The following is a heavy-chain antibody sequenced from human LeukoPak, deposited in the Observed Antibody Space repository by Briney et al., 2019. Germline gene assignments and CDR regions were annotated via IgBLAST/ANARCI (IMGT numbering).Heavy chain of an antibody. CDR1: GGSFSGYY. Sequence: PSETLSLTCAVYGGSFSGYYWSWIRQPPGKGLEWIGEIIHSGSTNYNPSLKSRVTISVDTSKSQFSLKLSSVTAADTAVYYCARGLQPYGYYRDYWGQGTLVTVSS. V-gene: IGHV4-34*01. D-gene: IGHD4-17*01. CDR3: ARGLQPYGYYRDY. J-gene: IGHJ4*02. CDR2: IIHSGST.